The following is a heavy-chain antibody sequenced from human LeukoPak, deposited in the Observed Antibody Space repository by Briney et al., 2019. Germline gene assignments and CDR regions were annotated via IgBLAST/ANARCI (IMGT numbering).Heavy chain of an antibody. D-gene: IGHD1-26*01. Sequence: SETLSLTCTVSAGSITSRDNYWGWIRQPPGEGLEWIGTIYYTGTTYYNPSLKSRVTISIDTSKNQFSLNLNSVTAADTALYSCARHYLGGNYPDYFNHWGQGTLVTVSS. J-gene: IGHJ4*02. CDR2: IYYTGTT. V-gene: IGHV4-39*01. CDR3: ARHYLGGNYPDYFNH. CDR1: AGSITSRDNY.